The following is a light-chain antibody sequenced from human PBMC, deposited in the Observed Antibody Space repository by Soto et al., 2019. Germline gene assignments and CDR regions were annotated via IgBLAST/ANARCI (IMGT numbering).Light chain of an antibody. CDR2: DAS. CDR1: QSVSSY. Sequence: EIVLTQSPATLSLSPGERATLSCRASQSVSSYLIWYQQKPGQAPRLLIYDASNRATGIPARFSGSGSGTDFTLTISSLEPEDFAVYYCQHRSGWPITFGGGTKVEIK. CDR3: QHRSGWPIT. V-gene: IGKV3-11*01. J-gene: IGKJ4*01.